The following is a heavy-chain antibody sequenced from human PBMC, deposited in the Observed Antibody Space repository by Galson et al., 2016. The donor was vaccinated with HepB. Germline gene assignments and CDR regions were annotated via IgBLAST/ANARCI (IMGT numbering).Heavy chain of an antibody. CDR1: GFTFSTYW. V-gene: IGHV3-7*03. Sequence: SLRLSCAASGFTFSTYWMIWVRQAPGKGLEWVANIKKDESVKNYVDSVKGRFTISRDNPKNPLYLQLDSLRAEDTAVYYCVRDRNYGSGSRWDDLYDIWGHGTMVTVSS. CDR2: IKKDESVK. J-gene: IGHJ3*02. D-gene: IGHD2-15*01. CDR3: VRDRNYGSGSRWDDLYDI.